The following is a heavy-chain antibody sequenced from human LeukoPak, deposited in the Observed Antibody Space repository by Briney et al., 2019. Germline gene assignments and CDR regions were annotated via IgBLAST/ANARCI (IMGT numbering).Heavy chain of an antibody. CDR2: ISAYNGNT. D-gene: IGHD3-10*01. Sequence: ASVKVSCKASGYTFINYGINWVRQAPGQGLEWMGWISAYNGNTNYAQSLQGRVTMTTDTSTSTVYMEMRSLTSDDTAVYYCARDLDQYNGRFGGFGHDFWGQGTLVTVSS. J-gene: IGHJ4*02. V-gene: IGHV1-18*01. CDR3: ARDLDQYNGRFGGFGHDF. CDR1: GYTFINYG.